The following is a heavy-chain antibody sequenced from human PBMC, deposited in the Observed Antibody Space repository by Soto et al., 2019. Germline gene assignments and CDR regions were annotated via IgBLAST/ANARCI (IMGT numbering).Heavy chain of an antibody. CDR3: ARGNSGAFDI. J-gene: IGHJ3*02. CDR1: GYTLTELS. CDR2: FDPEDGGT. Sequence: EASVKVSCKVSGYTLTELSMHWVRQAPGKGLEWMGWFDPEDGGTIYAQKFQGRVTMTEDTSTDTAYMELSSLRSEDTAIYYCARGNSGAFDIWGQGTMVTVSS. V-gene: IGHV1-24*01. D-gene: IGHD6-19*01.